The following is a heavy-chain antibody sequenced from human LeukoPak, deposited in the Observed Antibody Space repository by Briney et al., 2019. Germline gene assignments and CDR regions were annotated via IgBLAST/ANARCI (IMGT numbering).Heavy chain of an antibody. Sequence: HPGGSLRLSCAASGFTFSSNGMHWVRQAPGKGLEWVATIWYDGSQKYYADSVKGRFTISRDNSKNTLYVQMNSLRADDTAVYYCARLVGARGGYSDYWGQGTLVTVSS. D-gene: IGHD1-26*01. J-gene: IGHJ4*02. V-gene: IGHV3-33*01. CDR3: ARLVGARGGYSDY. CDR2: IWYDGSQK. CDR1: GFTFSSNG.